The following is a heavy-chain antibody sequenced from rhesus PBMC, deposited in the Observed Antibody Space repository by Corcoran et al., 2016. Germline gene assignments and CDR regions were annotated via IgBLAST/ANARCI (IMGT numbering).Heavy chain of an antibody. CDR3: ARVAAAVFDY. Sequence: QVQLQESGPGLVTPSAALSLTCAVPRGPIRSNHWSVTRQPPGKGRRWIGCISDSGGSTDYNPSLKSRVTISTDTSKNQFSLKLSSVTAADTAVYYCARVAAAVFDYWGQGVLVTVSS. D-gene: IGHD6-43*01. CDR2: ISDSGGST. J-gene: IGHJ4*01. CDR1: RGPIRSNH. V-gene: IGHV4-173*01.